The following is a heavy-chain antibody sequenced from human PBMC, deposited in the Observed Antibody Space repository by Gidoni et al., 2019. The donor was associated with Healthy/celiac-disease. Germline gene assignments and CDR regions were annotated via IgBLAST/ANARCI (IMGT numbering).Heavy chain of an antibody. J-gene: IGHJ4*02. CDR2: INHSGSP. V-gene: IGHV4-34*01. Sequence: QVPLQQWGAGLLNPSVTLSLTCAVYGGSFCGYYWSWIRQPPGKGLEWIGEINHSGSPNYNPSLKSRVTISVDTSKNQFSLKLSSVTAADTAVYYCARRAPITRVRGVIEYYFDYWGQGTLVTVSS. CDR1: GGSFCGYY. CDR3: ARRAPITRVRGVIEYYFDY. D-gene: IGHD3-10*01.